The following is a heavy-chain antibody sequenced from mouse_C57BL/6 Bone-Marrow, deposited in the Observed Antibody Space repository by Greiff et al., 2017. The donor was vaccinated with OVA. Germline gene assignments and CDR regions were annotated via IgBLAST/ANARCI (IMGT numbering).Heavy chain of an antibody. Sequence: VQLQQSGPGLVKPSQSLSLTCSVTGYSITSGYYWNWIRQFPGNKLEWMGYISYDGSNNYNPSLKNRISITRDTSKNQFFLKLNSVTTEDTATYYCARTANYFDYWGQGTTLTVSS. J-gene: IGHJ2*01. V-gene: IGHV3-6*01. CDR2: ISYDGSN. CDR3: ARTANYFDY. D-gene: IGHD3-3*01. CDR1: GYSITSGYY.